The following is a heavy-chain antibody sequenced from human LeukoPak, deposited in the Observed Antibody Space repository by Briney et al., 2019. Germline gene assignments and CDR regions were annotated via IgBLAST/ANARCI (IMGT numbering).Heavy chain of an antibody. CDR1: GYTFTSYY. V-gene: IGHV1-46*01. Sequence: GASVKVSCKASGYTFTSYYMHWVRQAPGQGLEWMGIINPSGGSTNYAQKFQGRVTMTRDTSTRTVYMELSSLRSEDTAVYYCARAARSGAFDIWGQGTMVTVSS. CDR2: INPSGGST. J-gene: IGHJ3*02. D-gene: IGHD3-10*01. CDR3: ARAARSGAFDI.